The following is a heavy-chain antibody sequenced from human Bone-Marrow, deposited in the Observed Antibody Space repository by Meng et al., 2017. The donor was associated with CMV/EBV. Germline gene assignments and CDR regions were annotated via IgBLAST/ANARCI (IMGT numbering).Heavy chain of an antibody. D-gene: IGHD3-22*01. CDR3: ATISVVVTTNL. CDR1: GFTFSSYW. Sequence: GESLRLSCAASGFTFSSYWMHWVRQAPGKGLVWVSRINSDGSSTSYADSVKGRFTISRDNAKNTLYLQMNSLRAEDTAVYYCATISVVVTTNLWGQGTLVTVSS. CDR2: INSDGSST. J-gene: IGHJ5*02. V-gene: IGHV3-74*01.